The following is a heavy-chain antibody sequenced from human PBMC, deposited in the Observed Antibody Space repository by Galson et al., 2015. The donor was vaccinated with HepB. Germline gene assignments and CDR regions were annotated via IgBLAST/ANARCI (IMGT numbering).Heavy chain of an antibody. CDR2: ISYDGSNK. D-gene: IGHD3-22*01. Sequence: SLRLSCAASGFTFSNYGMHWVRQAPGKGLEWVAVISYDGSNKYYADSVKGRFTISRDDAKNTLYLQMNSLRAEDTAVYYCAKHYHDSSERGDAFDIWGPGTMVTVSS. V-gene: IGHV3-30*18. CDR3: AKHYHDSSERGDAFDI. J-gene: IGHJ3*02. CDR1: GFTFSNYG.